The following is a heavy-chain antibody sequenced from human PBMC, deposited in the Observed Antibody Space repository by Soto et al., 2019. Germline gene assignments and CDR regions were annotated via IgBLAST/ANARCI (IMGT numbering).Heavy chain of an antibody. D-gene: IGHD3-22*01. J-gene: IGHJ4*02. CDR1: GGLFSSYP. CDR2: SIPVFQTA. V-gene: IGHV1-69*01. Sequence: QEQLVQSGAEVKKPGSSVKVSCKASGGLFSSYPISWVRQVPGQGLEWMGGSIPVFQTAYYTQRVQGRVKITADESTNTAYMELSSLRSEDTAIYYCARGGSGYTWFNEFWGQGTLVTVSS. CDR3: ARGGSGYTWFNEF.